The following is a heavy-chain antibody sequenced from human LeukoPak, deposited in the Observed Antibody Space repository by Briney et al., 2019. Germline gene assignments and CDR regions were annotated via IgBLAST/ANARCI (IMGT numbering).Heavy chain of an antibody. D-gene: IGHD3-3*01. CDR3: ARGGFGVVINFDY. CDR1: GGSFSGYY. J-gene: IGHJ4*02. Sequence: SETLFLTCAVYGGSFSGYYWSWIRQPPGKGLEWIGEINHSGSTNYNPSLKSRVTISVDTSKNKFSLKLSSVTAADTAVYYCARGGFGVVINFDYWGQGTLVTVSS. V-gene: IGHV4-34*01. CDR2: INHSGST.